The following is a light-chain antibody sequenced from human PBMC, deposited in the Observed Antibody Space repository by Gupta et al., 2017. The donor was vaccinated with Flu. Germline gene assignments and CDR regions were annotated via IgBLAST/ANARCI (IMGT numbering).Light chain of an antibody. CDR3: SSYTTSRTLV. CDR2: EVT. J-gene: IGLJ3*02. CDR1: NSDVVGYTV. Sequence: QSALTPPAAVSGSPGQSIAVSCTGYNSDVVGYTVVSWYQQYPVKAPKLLSYEVTKLPSGVSYRFSGSKSGNTAALTIAGLQAEDEADYYCSSYTTSRTLVFVGGTKLTVL. V-gene: IGLV2-14*01.